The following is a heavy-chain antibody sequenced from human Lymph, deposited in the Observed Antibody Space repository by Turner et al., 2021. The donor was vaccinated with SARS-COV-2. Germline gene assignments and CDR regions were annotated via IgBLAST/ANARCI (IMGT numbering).Heavy chain of an antibody. CDR2: IIPILGIA. CDR1: GGTFSSYA. V-gene: IGHV1-69*04. CDR3: ARGRLDPYSGSYYSWFDP. Sequence: QVQLVQSGAEVKKPGSSVKVSCKASGGTFSSYAISWVRQAPGQGLEWMGRIIPILGIANYAQKCQGRVTITADKSTSTAYMELSSLRSEDTAVYYCARGRLDPYSGSYYSWFDPWGQGTLVTVSS. D-gene: IGHD1-26*01. J-gene: IGHJ5*02.